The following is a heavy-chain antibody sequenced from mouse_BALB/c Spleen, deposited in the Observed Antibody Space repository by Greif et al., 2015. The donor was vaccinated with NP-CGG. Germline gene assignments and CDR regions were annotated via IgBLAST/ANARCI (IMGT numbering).Heavy chain of an antibody. CDR3: ARKDSRGYAMDY. J-gene: IGHJ4*01. Sequence: QVQLQQSGAELVKPGASVKLSCKASGYTFTSYWMHWVKQRPGQGLEWIGEIDPSDSYTNYNQKFKGKATLTVDKSSSTAYMQLSSLTSEDSAVYYCARKDSRGYAMDYWGQGSSATVSS. CDR1: GYTFTSYW. CDR2: IDPSDSYT. D-gene: IGHD6-1*01. V-gene: IGHV1-69*02.